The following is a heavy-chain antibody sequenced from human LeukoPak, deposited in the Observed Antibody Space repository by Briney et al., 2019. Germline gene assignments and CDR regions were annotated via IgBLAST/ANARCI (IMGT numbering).Heavy chain of an antibody. CDR1: GFTVSSNY. D-gene: IGHD1-7*01. V-gene: IGHV3-53*01. CDR2: IYSGGDT. Sequence: GGSLRLSCAPSGFTVSSNYMSWVRQAPGEGLEWVSVIYSGGDTFYADSVKGRFTISRDNSKNTLYLQMNSLRAEDTAVYYCAAKVELRSNGPYFNYWGQGTLVTVSS. J-gene: IGHJ4*02. CDR3: AAKVELRSNGPYFNY.